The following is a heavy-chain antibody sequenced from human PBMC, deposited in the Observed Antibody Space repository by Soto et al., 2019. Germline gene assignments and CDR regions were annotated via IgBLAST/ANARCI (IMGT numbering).Heavy chain of an antibody. CDR3: ARPNRYYSSGWYSPRDWFAP. J-gene: IGHJ5*02. V-gene: IGHV4-34*01. CDR2: INHSGST. CDR1: GGSFSGYY. D-gene: IGHD6-19*01. Sequence: SETLSLTCAVYGGSFSGYYWSWIRQPPGKGLEWIGEINHSGSTNYNPSLKSRVTISVDTSKNQFSLKLSSVTAADTAVYYCARPNRYYSSGWYSPRDWFAPWGQGTLVSVSS.